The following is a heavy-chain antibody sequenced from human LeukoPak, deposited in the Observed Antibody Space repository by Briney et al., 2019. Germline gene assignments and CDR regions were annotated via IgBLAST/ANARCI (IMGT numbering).Heavy chain of an antibody. D-gene: IGHD4-17*01. CDR2: VYYSGST. V-gene: IGHV4-39*01. CDR3: ARRYGDYEAFHY. J-gene: IGHJ4*02. CDR1: GGSISSSSYY. Sequence: PSETLSLTCTVSGGSISSSSYYWGWIRQPPGKGLEWIGSVYYSGSTYYNPSLKSRVTISVDTSKNQFSLKLSSVTAADTAVYYCARRYGDYEAFHYWGQGTLVTVSS.